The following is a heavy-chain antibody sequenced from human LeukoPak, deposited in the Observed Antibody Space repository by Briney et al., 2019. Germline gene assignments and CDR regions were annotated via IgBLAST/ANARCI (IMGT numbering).Heavy chain of an antibody. D-gene: IGHD6-13*01. J-gene: IGHJ4*02. CDR2: MNPNRGNT. CDR1: GYTFTSYD. CDR3: ARGRRRGSSWTGYIDY. V-gene: IGHV1-8*01. Sequence: SLKVSCTASGYTFTSYDINWVRQAPGQGLEWMGGMNPNRGNTCYAQKFQGRVTMTRNTSISTAYMELSSLRSEDTAVYYCARGRRRGSSWTGYIDYWGQGTLVTVSS.